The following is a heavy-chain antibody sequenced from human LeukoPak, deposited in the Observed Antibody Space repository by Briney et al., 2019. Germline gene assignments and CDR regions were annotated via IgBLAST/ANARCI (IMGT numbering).Heavy chain of an antibody. D-gene: IGHD3-22*01. CDR2: IYWNGGST. J-gene: IGHJ4*02. V-gene: IGHV3-20*04. Sequence: GGSLRLSCAASGFTFDDYGMSWVRQAPGKGLEWVSGIYWNGGSTGYADSVKGRFTISRDNAKNSLYLQMNSLRAEDTALYYCARGVYYYDSSGPFDYWGQGTLVTVSS. CDR1: GFTFDDYG. CDR3: ARGVYYYDSSGPFDY.